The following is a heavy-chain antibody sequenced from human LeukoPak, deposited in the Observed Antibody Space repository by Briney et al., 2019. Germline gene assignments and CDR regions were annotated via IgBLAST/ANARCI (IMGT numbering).Heavy chain of an antibody. CDR1: GGSISSYY. D-gene: IGHD2-2*01. Sequence: SETPSLTCTVSGGSISSYYWSWIRQPAGKGLEWIGRIYTSGSTNYNPSLKSRVTMSVDTSKNQFSLKLSSVTAADTAVYYCARARGCSSTSCLNWFDPWGQGTLVTVSS. CDR2: IYTSGST. V-gene: IGHV4-4*07. J-gene: IGHJ5*02. CDR3: ARARGCSSTSCLNWFDP.